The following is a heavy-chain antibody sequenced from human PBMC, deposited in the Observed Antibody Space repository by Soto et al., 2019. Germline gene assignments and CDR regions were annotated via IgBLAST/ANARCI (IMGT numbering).Heavy chain of an antibody. Sequence: QVQLVQSGAEEKKPGASVKVSCKASGYTFTSYAMHWVRQAPGQRLEWMGWINAGNGNTKYSQKFQGRVTITRDTSASTAYMELSSLSSEDTAVYYCARVELWQRGYYYYYGMDAWGQGTTVTVSS. V-gene: IGHV1-3*05. J-gene: IGHJ6*02. CDR2: INAGNGNT. CDR3: ARVELWQRGYYYYYGMDA. CDR1: GYTFTSYA. D-gene: IGHD5-18*01.